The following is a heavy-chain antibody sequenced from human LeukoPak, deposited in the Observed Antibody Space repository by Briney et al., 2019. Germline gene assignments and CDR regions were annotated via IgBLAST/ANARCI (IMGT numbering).Heavy chain of an antibody. J-gene: IGHJ4*02. Sequence: PQASVKVSCKASGGTFSSYAISWVRQAPGQGLEWMGGIIPIFGTANYAQKSQGRVTITADESTSTAYMELSSLRSEDTAVYYCARWREWELDYWGQGTLVTVSS. CDR2: IIPIFGTA. D-gene: IGHD1-26*01. V-gene: IGHV1-69*01. CDR1: GGTFSSYA. CDR3: ARWREWELDY.